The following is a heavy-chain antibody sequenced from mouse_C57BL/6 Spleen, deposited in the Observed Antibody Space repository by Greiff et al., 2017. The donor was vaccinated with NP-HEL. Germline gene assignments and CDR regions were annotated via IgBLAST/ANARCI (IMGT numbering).Heavy chain of an antibody. CDR2: IYPGDGDP. J-gene: IGHJ2*01. CDR3: AGSTMITRTTLTTGVDYPYYLDY. D-gene: IGHD2-4*01. CDR1: GYAFSSSW. Sequence: QVQLQQSGPELVKPGASVKISCKASGYAFSSSWMNWVKQRPGKGLEWIGRIYPGDGDPNYNGKFKGKATLTADKSSSTAYMQLSSLTSEDSAVYFCAGSTMITRTTLTTGVDYPYYLDYWGQGTTLTVSS. V-gene: IGHV1-82*01.